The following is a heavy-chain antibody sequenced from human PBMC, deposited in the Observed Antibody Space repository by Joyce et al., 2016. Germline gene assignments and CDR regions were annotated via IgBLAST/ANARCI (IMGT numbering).Heavy chain of an antibody. Sequence: EVQLVESGGDLIRPGGSLRLSWAASGFTVSGNYMTWVRQAPGKGLEWVSVLYRCGDRFYADSVKGRFAIARVSSTNTLYLQMNSLKADDTAVYFCARGVLSWGQGTLVTVAS. CDR3: ARGVLS. D-gene: IGHD5/OR15-5a*01. V-gene: IGHV3-53*01. CDR1: GFTVSGNY. CDR2: LYRCGDR. J-gene: IGHJ5*02.